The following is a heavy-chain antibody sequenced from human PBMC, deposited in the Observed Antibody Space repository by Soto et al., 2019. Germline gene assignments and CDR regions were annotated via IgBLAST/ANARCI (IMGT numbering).Heavy chain of an antibody. V-gene: IGHV4-30-4*01. D-gene: IGHD6-19*01. Sequence: PSETLSLTCTVSGGSISSGDYYWSWIRQPPGKGLEWIGYIYYSGSTYYNPSLKSRVTISVDTSKNQFSLKLSSVTAADTAVYYCARDSIAVAGTLDYWGQGTLVTVSS. CDR3: ARDSIAVAGTLDY. CDR2: IYYSGST. CDR1: GGSISSGDYY. J-gene: IGHJ4*02.